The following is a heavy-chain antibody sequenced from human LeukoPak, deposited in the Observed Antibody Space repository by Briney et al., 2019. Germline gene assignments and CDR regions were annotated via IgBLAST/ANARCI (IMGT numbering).Heavy chain of an antibody. D-gene: IGHD3-22*01. CDR2: IYYSGNT. J-gene: IGHJ6*03. V-gene: IGHV4-39*07. CDR1: GGSISSSSYY. CDR3: ARVRFDDSGVYYYHYYYYLDV. Sequence: SETLSLTCTVSGGSISSSSYYWGWIRQPPGKGLEWIGSIYYSGNTDYNPSLKSRVTISVETSKNQFSLKLSSVTAADTAVYSRARVRFDDSGVYYYHYYYYLDVGGKGTRVTVSS.